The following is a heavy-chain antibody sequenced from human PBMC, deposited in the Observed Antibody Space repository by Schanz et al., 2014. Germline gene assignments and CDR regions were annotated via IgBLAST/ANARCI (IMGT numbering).Heavy chain of an antibody. V-gene: IGHV4-39*01. CDR1: GGSISSSSYY. CDR3: ARHSGYYYYYGMDV. J-gene: IGHJ6*02. CDR2: IYYSGST. Sequence: QLQLQESGPGLVKPSETLSLTCTVSGGSISSSSYYWGWIRQPPGKGLEWIGSIYYSGSTYYNPSLKSRVTISVDTPKTQFSLRLSSVTAADTAVYYCARHSGYYYYYGMDVWGQGTTVTVSS.